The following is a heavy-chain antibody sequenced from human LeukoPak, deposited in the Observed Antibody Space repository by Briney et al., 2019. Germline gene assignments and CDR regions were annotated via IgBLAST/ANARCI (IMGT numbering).Heavy chain of an antibody. CDR2: ISYDGSNK. CDR3: AKDGYFDWLFSC. V-gene: IGHV3-30*18. CDR1: GFTFSSYG. Sequence: GRSLRLSCAASGFTFSSYGMHWVRQAPGKGLEWVAVISYDGSNKYYADSVKGRFTISRDNSKNTLYLQMNSLRAEDTAVYYCAKDGYFDWLFSCWGQGTLVTVSS. D-gene: IGHD3-9*01. J-gene: IGHJ4*02.